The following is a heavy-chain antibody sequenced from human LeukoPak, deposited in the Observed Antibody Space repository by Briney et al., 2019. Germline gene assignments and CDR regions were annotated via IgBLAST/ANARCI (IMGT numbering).Heavy chain of an antibody. D-gene: IGHD1-26*01. CDR2: ISAYNGNT. CDR1: GYTFTDYY. V-gene: IGHV1-18*04. Sequence: ASVKVSCKASGYTFTDYYIHWVRQAPGQGLEWMGWISAYNGNTNYAQKLQGRVTMTTDTSTSTAHMELRSLRSDDTAVYYCARDGATDDYWGQGTLVTVSS. CDR3: ARDGATDDY. J-gene: IGHJ4*02.